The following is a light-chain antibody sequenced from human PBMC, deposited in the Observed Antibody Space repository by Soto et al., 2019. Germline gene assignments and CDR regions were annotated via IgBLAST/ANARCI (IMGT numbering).Light chain of an antibody. CDR1: SSDVGGYNY. J-gene: IGLJ2*01. Sequence: QSALTQPRSVSGSPGQSVTISCTGTSSDVGGYNYVSWYQQHPGKAPKLMIYDVSKRPSGVPDRFSGSESGNTASLTISGLQAEDEAAYYCSSYAGSYTVVFGGGTKLTVL. CDR2: DVS. V-gene: IGLV2-11*01. CDR3: SSYAGSYTVV.